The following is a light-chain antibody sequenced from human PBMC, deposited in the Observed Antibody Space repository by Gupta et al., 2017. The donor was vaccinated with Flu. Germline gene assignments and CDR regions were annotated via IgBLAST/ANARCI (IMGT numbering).Light chain of an antibody. CDR2: DAS. V-gene: IGKV3-11*01. CDR3: QQRSNWRPELT. Sequence: IVLIQSAATMSLGQGEIATLSCRASQSVSSYLDWFQQKPGQAPRLLIYDASNRANGIPASFNGSGVETDVTLTISSLEPEDFEVYYCQQRSNWRPELTFGGGTKVEIK. J-gene: IGKJ4*01. CDR1: QSVSSY.